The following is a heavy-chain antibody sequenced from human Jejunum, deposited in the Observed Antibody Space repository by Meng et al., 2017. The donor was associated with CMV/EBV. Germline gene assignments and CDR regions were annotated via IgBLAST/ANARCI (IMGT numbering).Heavy chain of an antibody. Sequence: SLTCTVSGGSITGYYWSRIRQPPGKGLEWVGYIYYTGGTNYNPSLESRATISLDRTKSQFSLKLTSVTPADTAVYYCARVRGGFDPWGQGILVTVSS. D-gene: IGHD2-15*01. V-gene: IGHV4-59*01. J-gene: IGHJ5*02. CDR2: IYYTGGT. CDR3: ARVRGGFDP. CDR1: GGSITGYY.